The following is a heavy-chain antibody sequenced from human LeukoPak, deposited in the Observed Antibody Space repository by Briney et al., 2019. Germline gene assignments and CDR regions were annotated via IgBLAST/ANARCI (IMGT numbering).Heavy chain of an antibody. CDR3: ASHLWELSTLDY. V-gene: IGHV4-59*08. Sequence: SETLSLTCTVSGGSISSYYWSWIRQPPGKGLEWIGYIYYSGSTNYNPSLKSRVTISVDTSKNQFSLKLSSVTAADTAVYYCASHLWELSTLDYWGQGTLVTVSS. CDR1: GGSISSYY. D-gene: IGHD1-26*01. CDR2: IYYSGST. J-gene: IGHJ4*02.